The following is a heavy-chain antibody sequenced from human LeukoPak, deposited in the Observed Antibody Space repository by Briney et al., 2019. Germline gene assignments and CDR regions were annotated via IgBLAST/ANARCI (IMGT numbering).Heavy chain of an antibody. J-gene: IGHJ4*02. V-gene: IGHV1-18*01. D-gene: IGHD5-18*01. CDR2: ISAYNGDT. CDR3: ARTVAGGYSFGPYFDS. CDR1: GYSFSSYD. Sequence: ASVKVSCKASGYSFSSYDINWVGQAPGQGLEWMGWISAYNGDTKYPQKLQDRVTMTKDTSTNTAYMELRSLRSDDTAVYFCARTVAGGYSFGPYFDSWGQGTLVTVSS.